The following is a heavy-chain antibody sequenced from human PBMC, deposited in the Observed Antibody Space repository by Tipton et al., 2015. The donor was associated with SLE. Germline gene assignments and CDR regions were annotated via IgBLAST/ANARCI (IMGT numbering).Heavy chain of an antibody. J-gene: IGHJ4*02. Sequence: TLSLTCAVSGYSISSGSYWGWIRQPPGKGLEWIGYIYYSWSTNYNPSLKSRVTISVDTSKNQFSLKLSSVTAADTAVYYCARDGGNWAAAALGYWGQGTLVTVSS. CDR1: GYSISSGSY. D-gene: IGHD6-13*01. V-gene: IGHV4-61*01. CDR2: IYYSWST. CDR3: ARDGGNWAAAALGY.